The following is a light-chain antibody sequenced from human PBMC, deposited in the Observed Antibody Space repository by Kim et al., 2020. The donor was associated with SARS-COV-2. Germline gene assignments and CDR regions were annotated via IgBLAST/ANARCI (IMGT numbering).Light chain of an antibody. Sequence: AIQMTQSPSSLSASVGDRVTITCRATQGIRNDLGWYQQKPGEAPKLLIYAASSLESGVPSRFSGSGSGTDFTLTISSLQPEDFATYYCLQDYIYPLTFGGGTKLEI. CDR1: QGIRND. V-gene: IGKV1-6*01. J-gene: IGKJ4*01. CDR3: LQDYIYPLT. CDR2: AAS.